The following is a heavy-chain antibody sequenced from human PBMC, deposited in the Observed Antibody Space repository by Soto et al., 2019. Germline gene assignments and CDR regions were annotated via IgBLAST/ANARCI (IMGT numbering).Heavy chain of an antibody. Sequence: SETLSLTCTVSGGSIISGDYYFICIRQPPWNGLELIGYIYYSGSTYYNPSLKSRVTISVDTSKNQFSLKLSSVTAADTAVYYCARDYGSGSYYHYYGMDVWGQGTTVTVSS. CDR1: GGSIISGDYY. CDR2: IYYSGST. CDR3: ARDYGSGSYYHYYGMDV. D-gene: IGHD3-10*01. J-gene: IGHJ6*02. V-gene: IGHV4-30-4*01.